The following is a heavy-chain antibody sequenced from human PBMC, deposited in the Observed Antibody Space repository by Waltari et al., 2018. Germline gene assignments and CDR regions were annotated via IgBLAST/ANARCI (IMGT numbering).Heavy chain of an antibody. CDR2: INHSGST. J-gene: IGHJ4*02. D-gene: IGHD5-12*01. V-gene: IGHV4-34*01. CDR3: ARDLFEMATSGL. Sequence: QVQLQQWGAGLLKPSETLSLTCAVYGGSFSGYYWSWIRQPPGKGLEWIGEINHSGSTNYNPSLKSRVTISVDTSKNQFSLKLSSVTAADTAVYYCARDLFEMATSGLWGQGTLVTVSS. CDR1: GGSFSGYY.